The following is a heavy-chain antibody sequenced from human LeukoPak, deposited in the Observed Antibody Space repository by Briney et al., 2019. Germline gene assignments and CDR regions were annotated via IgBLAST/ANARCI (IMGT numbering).Heavy chain of an antibody. V-gene: IGHV1-18*01. CDR3: ARDTTTALFDF. CDR1: GYTFTSYG. J-gene: IGHJ4*02. D-gene: IGHD1-1*01. Sequence: GASVKVSCKASGYTFTSYGISWVRQAPGQGLEWMGWISAYNGDTKYAQKVQGRVTMTTDTSTSTAYMELRSLRSDDTAVYYCARDTTTALFDFWGQGTLVTVSS. CDR2: ISAYNGDT.